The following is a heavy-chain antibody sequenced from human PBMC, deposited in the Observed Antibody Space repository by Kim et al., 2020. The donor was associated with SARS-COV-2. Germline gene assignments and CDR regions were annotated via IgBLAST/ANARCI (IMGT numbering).Heavy chain of an antibody. CDR3: ARGKVDTAMVGSY. Sequence: GGSLRLSCAASGFTFSSYSMNWVRQAPGKGLEWVSSISSSSSYIYYADSVKGRFTISRDNAKNSLYLQMNSLRAEDTAVYYCARGKVDTAMVGSYWGQGTLVTVSS. CDR2: ISSSSSYI. V-gene: IGHV3-21*01. J-gene: IGHJ4*02. D-gene: IGHD5-18*01. CDR1: GFTFSSYS.